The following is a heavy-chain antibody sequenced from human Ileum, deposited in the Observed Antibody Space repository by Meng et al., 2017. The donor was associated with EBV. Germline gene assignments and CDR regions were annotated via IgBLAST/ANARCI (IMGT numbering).Heavy chain of an antibody. J-gene: IGHJ4*02. CDR2: VYHRGET. D-gene: IGHD1-7*01. V-gene: IGHV4-4*02. CDR3: GRDQGRELINH. Sequence: VHLQEPGPGLVKPSGTLSPTCTVSGDSISSDIWWSWVCQPPGKGLEWIGEVYHRGETNYNPSLKNRVDLSVDQSKNQFYLSLFSVTAADTAVYYCGRDQGRELINHWGQGTLVTVSS. CDR1: GDSISSDIW.